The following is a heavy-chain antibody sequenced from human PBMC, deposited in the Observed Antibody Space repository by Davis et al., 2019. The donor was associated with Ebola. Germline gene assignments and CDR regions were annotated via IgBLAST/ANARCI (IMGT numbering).Heavy chain of an antibody. CDR1: GYTFTSSD. Sequence: ASVKVSCKASGYTFTSSDINWVRQATGQGLEWMGWMNPKSGNRGYAEKFQGRVTMTRDTSISTAYMELRSLRSDDTAVYYCARDTIFYGMDVWGKGTTVTVSS. CDR2: MNPKSGNR. V-gene: IGHV1-8*01. CDR3: ARDTIFYGMDV. J-gene: IGHJ6*04. D-gene: IGHD3-3*01.